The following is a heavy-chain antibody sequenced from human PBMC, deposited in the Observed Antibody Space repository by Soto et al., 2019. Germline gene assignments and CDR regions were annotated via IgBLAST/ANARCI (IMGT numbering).Heavy chain of an antibody. J-gene: IGHJ4*02. V-gene: IGHV2-5*02. CDR1: GFSLSTSGVS. Sequence: QITLKESGPTLVKPTQTLTLTCTFSGFSLSTSGVSVGWIRQPPGKALEWLALIYWDDDERYSPSLKSRLTIPXXTXKXLVVITMTNMDPVDTATYYCAHRRRDDWRSGGYFDYWGQGTLVTVSS. D-gene: IGHD3-10*01. CDR2: IYWDDDE. CDR3: AHRRRDDWRSGGYFDY.